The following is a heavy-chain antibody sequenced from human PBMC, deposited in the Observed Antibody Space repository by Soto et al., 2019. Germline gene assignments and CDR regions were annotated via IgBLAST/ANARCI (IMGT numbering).Heavy chain of an antibody. J-gene: IGHJ6*02. D-gene: IGHD6-6*01. Sequence: PGGSMRLSCAPSGFTLTRYGMHWVRPAPNKGLEWVAAISSDGSNKYYADSVKGRFTISRDNSKNTLYLQMNSQRAEDTAVHYFAKDQGSVSSSPPSDYYYGMDVWGQGTTVTVSS. V-gene: IGHV3-30*18. CDR1: GFTLTRYG. CDR2: ISSDGSNK. CDR3: AKDQGSVSSSPPSDYYYGMDV.